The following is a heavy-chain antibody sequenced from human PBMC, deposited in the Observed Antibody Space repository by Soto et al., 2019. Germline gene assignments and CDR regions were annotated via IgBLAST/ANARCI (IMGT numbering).Heavy chain of an antibody. D-gene: IGHD2-15*01. V-gene: IGHV1-8*01. J-gene: IGHJ4*02. CDR1: GYTFTSYD. Sequence: GASVKVSCKASGYTFTSYDINWVRQATGQGLEWMGWMNPNSGNTGYAQKFQGRVTMTRNTSISTAYIELSSLRSEDTAVYYCARVYCSGGGCYGIAYWGQGTLVTVPQ. CDR2: MNPNSGNT. CDR3: ARVYCSGGGCYGIAY.